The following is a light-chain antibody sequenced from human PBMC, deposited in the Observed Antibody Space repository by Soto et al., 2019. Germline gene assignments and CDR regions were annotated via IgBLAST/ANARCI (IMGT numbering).Light chain of an antibody. CDR3: QQSYSTPRT. Sequence: DIPMTQSPSTLSASVGDGVTITCRASQSIGSWLAWYQQKPGKAPKLLIYKATNLQSGVPSRFSGSGSGTDFSLTISSLQPVDSATYYCQQSYSTPRTFGQGTKVEIK. J-gene: IGKJ1*01. CDR1: QSIGSW. V-gene: IGKV1-5*03. CDR2: KAT.